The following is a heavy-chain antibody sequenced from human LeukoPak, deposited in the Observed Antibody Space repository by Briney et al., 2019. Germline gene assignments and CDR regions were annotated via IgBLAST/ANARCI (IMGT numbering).Heavy chain of an antibody. D-gene: IGHD6-19*01. CDR2: ISGSGTTT. CDR1: GFTFSSYS. J-gene: IGHJ4*02. V-gene: IGHV3-23*01. Sequence: GGSLRLSCEASGFTFSSYSMNWVRQAPGKGLEWVSGISGSGTTTYYADSVKGRFTVSRDNSKNTLYLQMNSLRAEDTAIYYCAKDRRFIAVAGNDYWGQGTLVTVSS. CDR3: AKDRRFIAVAGNDY.